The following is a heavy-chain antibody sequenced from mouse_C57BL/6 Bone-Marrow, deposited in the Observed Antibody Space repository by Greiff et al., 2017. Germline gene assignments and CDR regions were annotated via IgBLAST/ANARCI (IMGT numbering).Heavy chain of an antibody. CDR3: ARGPMEGWFAY. D-gene: IGHD1-1*02. CDR2: IDPEDGET. J-gene: IGHJ3*01. CDR1: GFNIKDYY. V-gene: IGHV14-2*01. Sequence: VQLQQSGAELVKPGASVKLSCTASGFNIKDYYMHWVKQRTEQGLEWIGRIDPEDGETKYAPKFQGKATRTADTSSNTAYLKLSSLTSEDTAVYYCARGPMEGWFAYWGKGTLVTVSA.